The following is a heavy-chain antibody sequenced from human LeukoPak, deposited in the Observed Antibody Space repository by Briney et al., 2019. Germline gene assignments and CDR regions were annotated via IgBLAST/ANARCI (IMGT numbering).Heavy chain of an antibody. V-gene: IGHV3-23*01. CDR2: ISDSGGST. D-gene: IGHD2-2*01. Sequence: GGSLRLSCAASGSTFSSYAMSWVRQAPGKGLEWVSAISDSGGSTYYADSVKGRFTISRDNSKNTLYLQMNSLRAEDTAVYYCASGVVPAAKVDYWGQGTLVTVSS. J-gene: IGHJ4*02. CDR3: ASGVVPAAKVDY. CDR1: GSTFSSYA.